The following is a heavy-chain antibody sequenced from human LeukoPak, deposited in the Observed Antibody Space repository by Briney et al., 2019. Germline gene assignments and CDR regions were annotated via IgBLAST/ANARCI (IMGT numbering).Heavy chain of an antibody. V-gene: IGHV3-7*01. D-gene: IGHD3-9*01. CDR3: ARASYDVLTG. CDR1: GFTFSSYW. Sequence: PGGSLRLSCAASGFTFSSYWMSWVRQAPGKGLEWVANIKQDGSEKYYVDPVKGRFTISRDNAKNSLYLQMNTLRTEDTAVYYCARASYDVLTGWGQGTLVAVSS. J-gene: IGHJ4*02. CDR2: IKQDGSEK.